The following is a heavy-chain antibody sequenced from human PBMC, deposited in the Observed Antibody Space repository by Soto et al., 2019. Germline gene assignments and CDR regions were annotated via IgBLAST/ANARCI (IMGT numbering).Heavy chain of an antibody. D-gene: IGHD1-1*01. CDR3: AKDKRYMDWFDP. CDR2: ISGSGGST. J-gene: IGHJ5*02. CDR1: GFTFSSYA. V-gene: IGHV3-23*01. Sequence: GGSLRLSCAASGFTFSSYAMSWVRQAPGKGLEWVSAISGSGGSTYYADSVKGRFTISRDNSKNTLYLQMSSLRAEDTAVYYCAKDKRYMDWFDPWGQGTLVTVSS.